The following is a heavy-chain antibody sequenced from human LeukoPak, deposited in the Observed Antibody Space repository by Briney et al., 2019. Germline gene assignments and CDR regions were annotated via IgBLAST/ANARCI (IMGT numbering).Heavy chain of an antibody. V-gene: IGHV4-39*02. CDR2: IYYSGST. J-gene: IGHJ4*02. CDR3: ARDVRWGTYYDFWSGYLAY. D-gene: IGHD3-3*01. CDR1: GGSISSSSYY. Sequence: SETLSLTCTVSGGSISSSSYYWGWIRQPPGKGLEWIGSIYYSGSTYYNPSLKSRVTISVDTSKNQFSLKLSSVTAADTAVYYCARDVRWGTYYDFWSGYLAYWGQGTLVTVSS.